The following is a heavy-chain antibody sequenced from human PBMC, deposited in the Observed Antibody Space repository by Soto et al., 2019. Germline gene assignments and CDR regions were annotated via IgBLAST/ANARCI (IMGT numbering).Heavy chain of an antibody. CDR2: ISGSGGST. CDR1: GFSFSSYA. D-gene: IGHD1-26*01. J-gene: IGHJ4*02. CDR3: ARRGSGSYYDY. V-gene: IGHV3-23*01. Sequence: PGGSLRLSCAASGFSFSSYAMSWVRQAPGKGLEWVSVISGSGGSTYYADSVKGRFTISRDNSKNTLNLQMNSLRAEDTAVYYCARRGSGSYYDYWGQGPLVTVSS.